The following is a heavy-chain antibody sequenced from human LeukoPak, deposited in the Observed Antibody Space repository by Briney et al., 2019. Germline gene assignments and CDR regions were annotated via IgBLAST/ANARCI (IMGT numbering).Heavy chain of an antibody. CDR3: ARDYSSGWFGKGAY. D-gene: IGHD6-19*01. V-gene: IGHV3-21*01. Sequence: PGGSLRPSCKGSGFSSGSYTLTWIRQAPGKGLEWVSSIDTSSGLIYYADSVKGRFTSSRDNANNSVYLQMNSLTVEDTAVYFCARDYSSGWFGKGAYWGQGTLVVVSS. CDR2: IDTSSGLI. J-gene: IGHJ4*02. CDR1: GFSSGSYT.